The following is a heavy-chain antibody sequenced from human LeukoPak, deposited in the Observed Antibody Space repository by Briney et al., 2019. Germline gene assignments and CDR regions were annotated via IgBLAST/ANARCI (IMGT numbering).Heavy chain of an antibody. J-gene: IGHJ4*02. CDR3: ARQGVVPAASFDY. V-gene: IGHV4-39*01. D-gene: IGHD2-2*01. CDR1: GGSISSGGYY. CDR2: IYYSGST. Sequence: SETLSLTCTVSGGSISSGGYYWSWIRQHPGKGLEWIGYIYYSGSTYYNPSLKSRVTISVDTSKNQFSLKLSSVTAADTAVYYCARQGVVPAASFDYWGQGTLVTVSS.